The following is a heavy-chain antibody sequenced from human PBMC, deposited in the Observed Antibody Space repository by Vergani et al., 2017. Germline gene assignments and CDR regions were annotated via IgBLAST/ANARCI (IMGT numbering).Heavy chain of an antibody. CDR3: GRGSDNYN. J-gene: IGHJ4*02. D-gene: IGHD5-24*01. Sequence: QAQLVESGGGVVQPGGSLRLSCVGSGFNFSNYGMHWVRQGHGQGLEWVSSIKNTGDSTHYADSVKGRFTISRDNSKNTLYLQMNSLRVEDTAVYYCGRGSDNYNWGQGTLVTVSS. CDR2: IKNTGDST. CDR1: GFNFSNYG. V-gene: IGHV3-NL1*01.